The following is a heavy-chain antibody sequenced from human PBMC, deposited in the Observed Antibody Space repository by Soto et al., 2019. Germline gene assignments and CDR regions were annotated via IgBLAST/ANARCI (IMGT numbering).Heavy chain of an antibody. J-gene: IGHJ5*02. CDR3: ARDRGIAARPSLFDP. CDR1: GDSVSSNSAA. Sequence: PSQTLSLTCVISGDSVSSNSAAWNWIRQSPSRGLEWLGRTYYRSKWYNDYAAFVKSRININPDTSKNQFSLQLNSVTPEDTAVYYCARDRGIAARPSLFDPWGQGTLVTVSS. CDR2: TYYRSKWYN. V-gene: IGHV6-1*01. D-gene: IGHD6-6*01.